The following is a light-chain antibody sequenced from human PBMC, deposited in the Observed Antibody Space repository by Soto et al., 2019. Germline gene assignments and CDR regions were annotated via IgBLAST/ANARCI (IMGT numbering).Light chain of an antibody. J-gene: IGKJ2*03. Sequence: DIPMTQSPSTLSASVGDRVTITCRASQRISRWLAWYQQKPGKAPKLLIYDASSLESGVPSRFSGSGSGTEFSLTISSLQPDDFATYYCQQYNNYLYSFGQGTKLEIK. CDR3: QQYNNYLYS. CDR2: DAS. CDR1: QRISRW. V-gene: IGKV1-5*01.